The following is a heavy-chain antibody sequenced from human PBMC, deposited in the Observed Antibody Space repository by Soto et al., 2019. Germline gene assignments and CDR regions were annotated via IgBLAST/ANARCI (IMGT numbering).Heavy chain of an antibody. Sequence: PGESLKISCEGSGYTFTTYWVAWVLQMPGKGLEWVGSIYPGDSDSRYNPSVQGQVTISADRSISTAYLQWNSLKASDTAMYFCARHKGYCSSTSCYGMDVWGQGTTVTVSS. J-gene: IGHJ6*02. CDR2: IYPGDSDS. V-gene: IGHV5-51*01. CDR1: GYTFTTYW. D-gene: IGHD2-15*01. CDR3: ARHKGYCSSTSCYGMDV.